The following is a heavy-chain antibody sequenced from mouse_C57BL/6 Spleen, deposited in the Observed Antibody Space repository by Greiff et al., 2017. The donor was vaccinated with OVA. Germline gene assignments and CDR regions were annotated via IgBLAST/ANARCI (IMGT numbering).Heavy chain of an antibody. D-gene: IGHD1-1*01. CDR2: IDPETGGT. Sequence: VKLMESGAELVRPGASVTLSCKASGYTFTDYEMHWVKQTPVHGLEWIGAIDPETGGTAYNQKFKGKAILTADKSSSTAYMELRSLTSEDSAVDYCTRDYYGSSFDYWGQGTTLTVSS. CDR3: TRDYYGSSFDY. V-gene: IGHV1-15*01. J-gene: IGHJ2*01. CDR1: GYTFTDYE.